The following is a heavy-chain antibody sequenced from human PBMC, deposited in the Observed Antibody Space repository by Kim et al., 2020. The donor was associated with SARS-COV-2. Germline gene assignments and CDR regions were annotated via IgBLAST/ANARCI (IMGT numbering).Heavy chain of an antibody. V-gene: IGHV5-10-1*01. CDR3: ARHSFDFWSGYPVDY. D-gene: IGHD3-3*01. J-gene: IGHJ4*02. Sequence: PSFQGHVTISADKSISTAYLQWSSLKASDTAMYYCARHSFDFWSGYPVDYWGQGTLVTVSS.